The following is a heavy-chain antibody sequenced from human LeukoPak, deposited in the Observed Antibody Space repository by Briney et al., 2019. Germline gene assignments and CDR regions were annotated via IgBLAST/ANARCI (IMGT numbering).Heavy chain of an antibody. V-gene: IGHV3-15*01. Sequence: GGSLRLSCAASGFTFSSYEMSWVRQAPGKGLEWVGRIKSKTDGGTTDYAAPVKGRFTISRDDSKNTLYLQMNSLKTEDTAVYYCTTGLPNSSPRYWGQGTLVTVSS. CDR2: IKSKTDGGTT. CDR1: GFTFSSYE. J-gene: IGHJ4*02. CDR3: TTGLPNSSPRY. D-gene: IGHD6-13*01.